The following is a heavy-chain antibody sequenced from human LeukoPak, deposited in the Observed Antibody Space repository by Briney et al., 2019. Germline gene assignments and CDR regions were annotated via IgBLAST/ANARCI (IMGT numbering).Heavy chain of an antibody. J-gene: IGHJ4*02. CDR1: GGSISIHY. CDR3: ARGGYCYGRLVFDY. Sequence: PSETLSLTCTVAGGSISIHYWSWIRQPPGKGLGWIGYIYYSGSTHYNPSLKSRVTISVDTSKIQFSLQLSSVAAADTAVYYCARGGYCYGRLVFDYWGQGTLVGVPS. V-gene: IGHV4-59*11. D-gene: IGHD3-10*01. CDR2: IYYSGST.